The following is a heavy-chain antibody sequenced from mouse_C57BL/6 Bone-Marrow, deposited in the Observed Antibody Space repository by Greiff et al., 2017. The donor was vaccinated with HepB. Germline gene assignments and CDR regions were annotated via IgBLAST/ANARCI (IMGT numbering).Heavy chain of an antibody. Sequence: EVHLLESGEGLVKPGGSLKLSCAASGFTFSSYAMSWVRQTPEKRLEWVAYISSGGDYIYYADTVKGRFTISRDNARNTLYLQMSSLKSEDTAMYYCTSYYDGYSYWYFDVWGTGTTVTVSS. CDR2: ISSGGDYI. CDR1: GFTFSSYA. J-gene: IGHJ1*03. V-gene: IGHV5-9-1*02. CDR3: TSYYDGYSYWYFDV. D-gene: IGHD2-3*01.